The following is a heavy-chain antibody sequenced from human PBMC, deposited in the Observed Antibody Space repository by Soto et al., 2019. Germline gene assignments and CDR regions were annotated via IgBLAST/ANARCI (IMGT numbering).Heavy chain of an antibody. D-gene: IGHD3-22*01. CDR3: ARDHDTSGYYSPPFDY. V-gene: IGHV3-30-3*01. CDR1: GFTFSDYA. J-gene: IGHJ4*02. CDR2: ISYDGSNK. Sequence: QVQLVESGGGVVQPGRSLRLSCAASGFTFSDYAIHWVRQAPGKGLEWVAVISYDGSNKYYADSVKGRFTISRDNSKNTLYLQMKSPRAEHTAVYHCARDHDTSGYYSPPFDYWGQGTLVTVSS.